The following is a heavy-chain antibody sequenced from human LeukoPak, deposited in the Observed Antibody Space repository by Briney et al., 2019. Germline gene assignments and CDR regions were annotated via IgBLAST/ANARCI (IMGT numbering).Heavy chain of an antibody. V-gene: IGHV4-39*07. CDR2: IHYSGNT. CDR3: ATYTEDYSGPAFAP. J-gene: IGHJ5*02. D-gene: IGHD3-16*01. Sequence: SETLSLTCAVSGGSISSSIHYWGWVRQSPRKGLEWIGTIHYSGNTYYNPSLRSRLTISLDTSNNQFSLKLSSVTAADTAVYYCATYTEDYSGPAFAPWGQGTLVIVSS. CDR1: GGSISSSIHY.